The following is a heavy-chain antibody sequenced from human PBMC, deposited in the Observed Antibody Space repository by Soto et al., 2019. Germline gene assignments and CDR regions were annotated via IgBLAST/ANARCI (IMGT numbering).Heavy chain of an antibody. CDR3: AHRPGFSMSFDY. D-gene: IGHD3-22*01. CDR2: IYWDDDK. Sequence: QITLQESGPTLVKPTQTLTLTCTFSGFSLSTYGVGVAWVRQPPGKALEWLALIYWDDDKRYSPSLETRLTITKDTSKNHVVLTMTNMDPVDPGTYYCAHRPGFSMSFDYWGQGAQVTVSS. J-gene: IGHJ4*02. V-gene: IGHV2-5*02. CDR1: GFSLSTYGVG.